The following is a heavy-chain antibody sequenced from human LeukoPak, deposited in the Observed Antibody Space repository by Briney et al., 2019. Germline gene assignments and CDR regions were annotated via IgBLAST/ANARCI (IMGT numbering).Heavy chain of an antibody. V-gene: IGHV4-4*07. D-gene: IGHD5-24*01. Sequence: SETLSLTCTVSGDSTTTHYWSWIRQPAGEGLEWIGRISTTGSTNYNPSLKSRVTMSVETSKKQFSLKLSSVTGADTAVYYCAREVEMARQFDYWGQGTLVTVSA. CDR1: GDSTTTHY. J-gene: IGHJ4*02. CDR3: AREVEMARQFDY. CDR2: ISTTGST.